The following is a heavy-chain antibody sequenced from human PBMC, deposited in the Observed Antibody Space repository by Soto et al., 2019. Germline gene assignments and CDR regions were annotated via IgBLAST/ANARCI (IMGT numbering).Heavy chain of an antibody. J-gene: IGHJ4*02. CDR3: ARLQTSVPHY. CDR2: IFHDGYI. Sequence: QVQLQESGPGLVMPSETLSLTCSVSGDSISGSPYYWGWIRQPPGKRLEWIGSIFHDGYIVYTPSLKSRVTLSVDTSKNQFSLKLTSVAAADTAIYFCARLQTSVPHYWCQGILVTVSS. V-gene: IGHV4-39*01. CDR1: GDSISGSPYY.